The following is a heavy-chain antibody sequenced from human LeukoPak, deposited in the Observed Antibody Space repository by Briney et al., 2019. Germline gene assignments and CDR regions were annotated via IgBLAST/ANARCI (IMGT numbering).Heavy chain of an antibody. CDR3: AKGIQDVYYYGMDV. CDR1: GLTFSSSA. J-gene: IGHJ6*02. V-gene: IGHV3-23*01. CDR2: ISGSDTST. Sequence: HPGGSLRLSCAASGLTFSSSAMSWVRQAPGKGLEWVSAISGSDTSTYYADSVKGRFTISRDNSKNTLYLQMNSLRAEDTAVYYCAKGIQDVYYYGMDVWGQGTTVTVSS. D-gene: IGHD5-18*01.